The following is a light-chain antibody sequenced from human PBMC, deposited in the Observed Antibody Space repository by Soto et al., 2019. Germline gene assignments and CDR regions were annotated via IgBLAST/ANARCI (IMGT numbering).Light chain of an antibody. CDR1: QSVRSN. CDR3: QQYNNWPAIT. J-gene: IGKJ5*01. Sequence: EIVMTQSPATLSVSPGERATLSCRASQSVRSNLAWYQQEPGQAPRLLIYGASTRATGIPATLSGSGSGTQFTLTISSLQSEDFAVYYCQQYNNWPAITFGQGTRLEIK. CDR2: GAS. V-gene: IGKV3D-15*01.